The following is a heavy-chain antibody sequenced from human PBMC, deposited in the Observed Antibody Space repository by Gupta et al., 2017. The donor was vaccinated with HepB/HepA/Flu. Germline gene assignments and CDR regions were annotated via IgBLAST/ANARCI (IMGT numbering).Heavy chain of an antibody. CDR1: GGSFSGYY. D-gene: IGHD1-26*01. J-gene: IGHJ1*01. Sequence: QVQLQQWGAGLLKPSETLSLTCAVYGGSFSGYYWSWIRQPPGKGLEWIGEINHSGSTNYNPSLKSRVTISVDTSKNQFSLKLSSVTAADTAVYYCARGRVGATLRYFQHWGQGTLVTVSS. CDR2: INHSGST. V-gene: IGHV4-34*01. CDR3: ARGRVGATLRYFQH.